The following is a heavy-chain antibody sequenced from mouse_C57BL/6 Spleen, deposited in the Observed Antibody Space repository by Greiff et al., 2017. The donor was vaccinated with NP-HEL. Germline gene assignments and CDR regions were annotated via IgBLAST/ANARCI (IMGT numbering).Heavy chain of an antibody. J-gene: IGHJ4*01. D-gene: IGHD1-1*01. CDR2: IDPEDGDT. CDR1: GFNFKDYY. Sequence: VQLQQSGAELVRPGASVKLSCTASGFNFKDYYMHWVKQRPEQGLEWIGRIDPEDGDTEYAPKFQGKATMTVDTSSNTAYLQLSSLTSEDTAVYYCTLLGYYAMDYWGQGTSVTVSS. CDR3: TLLGYYAMDY. V-gene: IGHV14-1*01.